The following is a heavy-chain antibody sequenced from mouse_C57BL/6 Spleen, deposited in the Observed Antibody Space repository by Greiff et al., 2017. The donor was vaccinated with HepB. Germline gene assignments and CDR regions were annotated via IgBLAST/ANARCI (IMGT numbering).Heavy chain of an antibody. J-gene: IGHJ4*01. Sequence: EVMLVESGEGLVKPGGSLKLSCAASGFTFSSYAVSWVRQTPEKRLEWVAYISSGGDYIYYADTVKGRFTISRDNARNTLYLQMSSLKSEDTAMYYCTRGGLRRPLYAMDYWGQGTSVTVSS. V-gene: IGHV5-9-1*02. CDR3: TRGGLRRPLYAMDY. D-gene: IGHD2-4*01. CDR2: ISSGGDYI. CDR1: GFTFSSYA.